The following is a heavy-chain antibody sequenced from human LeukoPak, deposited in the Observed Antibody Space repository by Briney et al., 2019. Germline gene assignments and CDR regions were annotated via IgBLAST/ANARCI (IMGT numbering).Heavy chain of an antibody. J-gene: IGHJ4*02. V-gene: IGHV1-2*02. D-gene: IGHD3-10*01. Sequence: ASVKLSCKASGYSFTAFYIHWVRQAPGQGLEWMGWIHPRSGDTRYAQKFQGRVTMARDTSISTVYMDLSSLGSDDTAVYYCARDGEYGTGSYYRGSFDYWGQGILVTVSS. CDR1: GYSFTAFY. CDR3: ARDGEYGTGSYYRGSFDY. CDR2: IHPRSGDT.